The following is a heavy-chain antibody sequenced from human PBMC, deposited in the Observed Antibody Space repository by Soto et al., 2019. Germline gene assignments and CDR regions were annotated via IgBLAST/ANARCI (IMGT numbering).Heavy chain of an antibody. CDR2: VSPSDGNR. D-gene: IGHD2-8*01. J-gene: IGHJ3*01. CDR1: GDIFTSYS. V-gene: IGHV1-46*01. Sequence: GASVKVSCKASGDIFTSYSVHWVRQAPGQGPEWMGIVSPSDGNRNYAQKFQGRVTMTRDTSTNTLYLELSSLTSEDTAVYYCARDLKNGRNDAFDVWGQGTIVTVSS. CDR3: ARDLKNGRNDAFDV.